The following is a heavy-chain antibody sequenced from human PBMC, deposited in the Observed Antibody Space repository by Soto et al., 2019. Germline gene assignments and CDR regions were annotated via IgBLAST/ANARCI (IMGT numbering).Heavy chain of an antibody. CDR3: AAAHKYYYDSSGSGMDV. Sequence: ASVKVSCKASGFTFTTSAVQWVRQARGQRLEWIGWIVVGSGNTNYAQKFQERVTITRDMSTSTAYMELSSLRSEDTAVYYCAAAHKYYYDSSGSGMDVWGQGTTVTVSS. CDR1: GFTFTTSA. V-gene: IGHV1-58*01. J-gene: IGHJ6*02. D-gene: IGHD3-22*01. CDR2: IVVGSGNT.